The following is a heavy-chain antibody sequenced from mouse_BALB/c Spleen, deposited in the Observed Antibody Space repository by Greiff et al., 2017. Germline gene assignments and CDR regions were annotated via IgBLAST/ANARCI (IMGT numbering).Heavy chain of an antibody. J-gene: IGHJ2*01. CDR2: ISSGGSYT. CDR3: ARHGYYGSFDY. CDR1: GFTFSSYG. V-gene: IGHV5-6*01. D-gene: IGHD1-1*01. Sequence: EVKLMESGGDLVKPGGSLKLSCAASGFTFSSYGMSWVRQTPDKRLEWVATISSGGSYTYYPDSVKGRFTISRDNAKNTLYLQMSSLKSEDTAMYYCARHGYYGSFDYWGQGTTLTVSS.